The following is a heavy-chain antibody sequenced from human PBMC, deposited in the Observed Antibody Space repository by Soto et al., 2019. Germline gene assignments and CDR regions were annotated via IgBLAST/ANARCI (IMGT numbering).Heavy chain of an antibody. CDR1: GFTFSSYS. Sequence: EVQLLESGGGLVKPGGSLRLSCAASGFTFSSYSMNWVRQAPGKGLEWVSSISSSSSYIYYADSVKGRFTISRDNAQNPLYLQMNSLVSEDTAVYYCARHDYGVYGDGMDVWGQGTTVTV. D-gene: IGHD4-17*01. J-gene: IGHJ6*02. CDR3: ARHDYGVYGDGMDV. CDR2: ISSSSSYI. V-gene: IGHV3-21*01.